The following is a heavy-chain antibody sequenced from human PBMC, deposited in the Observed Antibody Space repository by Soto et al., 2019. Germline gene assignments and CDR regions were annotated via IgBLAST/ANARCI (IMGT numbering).Heavy chain of an antibody. V-gene: IGHV3-33*01. CDR3: ARDRYSYDSRAYQGVDWYFDL. D-gene: IGHD3-22*01. CDR1: GFIFSKYG. Sequence: GGSLRLSCAASGFIFSKYGMHWVRQAPGKGLEWVAVIWYDGSHESYADSVKGRFTISRDNSKNTLFLQMNSLRAEDTAVYYCARDRYSYDSRAYQGVDWYFDLWGRGTLVTVSS. J-gene: IGHJ2*01. CDR2: IWYDGSHE.